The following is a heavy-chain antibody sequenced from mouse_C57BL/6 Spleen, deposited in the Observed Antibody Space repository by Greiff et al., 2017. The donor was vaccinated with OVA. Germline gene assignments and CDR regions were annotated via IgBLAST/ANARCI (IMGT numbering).Heavy chain of an antibody. CDR3: AREATYDYDGTGYYFDY. CDR1: GYTFTSYW. CDR2: IHPNSGST. D-gene: IGHD2-4*01. J-gene: IGHJ2*01. V-gene: IGHV1-64*01. Sequence: QVQLQQSGAELVKPGASVKLSCKASGYTFTSYWMHWVKQRPGQGLEWIGMIHPNSGSTNYNEKFKSKATLTVDKSSSTAYMQLSSLTSEDSAVYYCAREATYDYDGTGYYFDYWGQGTTLTVSS.